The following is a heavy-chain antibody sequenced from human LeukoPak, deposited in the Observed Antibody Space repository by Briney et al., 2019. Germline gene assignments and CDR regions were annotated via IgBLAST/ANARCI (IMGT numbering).Heavy chain of an antibody. CDR1: GFTFSSYA. Sequence: GGSLRLSCAASGFTFSSYAMSWVRQAPGKGLEWVSAISGSGGSTYYADSVKGRFTISRDNAKNSLYLQMNSLRAEDTAVYYCARDLVTIFRNFDYWGQGTLVTVSS. J-gene: IGHJ4*02. CDR2: ISGSGGST. CDR3: ARDLVTIFRNFDY. D-gene: IGHD3-9*01. V-gene: IGHV3-23*01.